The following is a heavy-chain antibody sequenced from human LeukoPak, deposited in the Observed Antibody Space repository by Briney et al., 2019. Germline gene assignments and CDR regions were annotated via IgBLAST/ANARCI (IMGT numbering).Heavy chain of an antibody. CDR2: IKSKTDGGTT. Sequence: AGGSLRLSCAAPGFTFSNAWMSWVRQAPGKGLEWVGRIKSKTDGGTTDYAAPVKGRFTISRDDSKNTLYLQMSSLKIEDTAVYYCTTEEIVVVVAANLGAFDIWGQGTMVTVSS. D-gene: IGHD2-15*01. CDR3: TTEEIVVVVAANLGAFDI. J-gene: IGHJ3*02. V-gene: IGHV3-15*01. CDR1: GFTFSNAW.